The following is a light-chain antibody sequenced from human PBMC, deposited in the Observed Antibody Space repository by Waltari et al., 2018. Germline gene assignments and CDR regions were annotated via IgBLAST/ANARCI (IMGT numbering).Light chain of an antibody. Sequence: DLQMTQSPSSLSASVVDRVTITCRASQVIDNHLAWYQHKPGKLPNLLIYATSTLHSGVPSRFSGSGSGTVFTLTISDLQPEDFAVYYCQKYNNAPQPFGGGTKVEIK. CDR2: ATS. V-gene: IGKV1-27*01. J-gene: IGKJ4*01. CDR3: QKYNNAPQP. CDR1: QVIDNH.